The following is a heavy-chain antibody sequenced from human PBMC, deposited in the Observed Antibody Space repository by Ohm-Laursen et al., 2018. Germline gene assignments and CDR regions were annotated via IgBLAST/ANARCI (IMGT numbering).Heavy chain of an antibody. V-gene: IGHV1-8*01. D-gene: IGHD1/OR15-1a*01. CDR2: MNPNSGNT. J-gene: IGHJ2*01. CDR3: ARMSPQQPHWYFDL. CDR1: GYTFTSYD. Sequence: ASVKVSCKASGYTFTSYDINWVRQATGQGLEWMGWMNPNSGNTGYAQKFQGRVTMTRNTSINTAYMELSSLRSEDTAVYYCARMSPQQPHWYFDLWGRGTLVTVSP.